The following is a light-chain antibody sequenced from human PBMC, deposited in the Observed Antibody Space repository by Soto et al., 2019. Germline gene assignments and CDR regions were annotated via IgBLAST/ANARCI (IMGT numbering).Light chain of an antibody. V-gene: IGKV3-20*01. CDR3: QPFGSRGT. J-gene: IGKJ1*01. CDR2: GAS. CDR1: QSVSSSH. Sequence: EIELTQSPGTLSLFPGERATLSCRASQSVSSSHLAWYQQKPGQAPRLLISGASRRATGIPDRFSGSGSGTELSHTKSRREPEAFALYYWQPFGSRGTFGQGTKVEIK.